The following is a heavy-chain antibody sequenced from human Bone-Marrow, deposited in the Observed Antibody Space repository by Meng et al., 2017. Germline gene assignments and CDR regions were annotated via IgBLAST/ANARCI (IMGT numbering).Heavy chain of an antibody. CDR2: MKSNVDGGTV. CDR3: SGHVDY. CDR1: GFTFSNAW. V-gene: IGHV3-15*01. J-gene: IGHJ4*01. Sequence: DVQLVESGGGLVKPGGSLRLSCAASGFTFSNAWMTWVRQAPGKGLEWIGRMKSNVDGGTVDYAAAVKGRFFISRDDSENTFYLQMNSLKTEDTAVYYCSGHVDYWGHGTLVTVSS.